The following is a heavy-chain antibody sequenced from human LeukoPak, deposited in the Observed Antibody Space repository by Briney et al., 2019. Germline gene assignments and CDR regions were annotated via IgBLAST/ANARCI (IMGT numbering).Heavy chain of an antibody. Sequence: GGSLRLSCAASGFTFSSYSMNWVRQAPGKGLEWVSSISSSSSYIYYADSVKGRFTISRDNSKHTLYLQMDSLRTEDTALYYCAKGFSRSSWAFDIWGQGTMVTVSS. J-gene: IGHJ3*02. V-gene: IGHV3-21*01. D-gene: IGHD6-6*01. CDR1: GFTFSSYS. CDR2: ISSSSSYI. CDR3: AKGFSRSSWAFDI.